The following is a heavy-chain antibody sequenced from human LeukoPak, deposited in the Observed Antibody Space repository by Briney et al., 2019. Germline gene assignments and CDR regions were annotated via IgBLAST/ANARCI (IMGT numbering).Heavy chain of an antibody. D-gene: IGHD2-15*01. CDR2: IYYSGST. CDR3: AREGVVVVAATPLHYFDY. Sequence: SGTLSLTCTVSGGSISSSSYYWGWLRQPPGKGREWIVCIYYSGSTYYNLSLKSRVTISVDTSMNQFSLKLSSVTAADTAVHYCAREGVVVVAATPLHYFDYWGQGTLVTVSS. V-gene: IGHV4-39*07. J-gene: IGHJ4*02. CDR1: GGSISSSSYY.